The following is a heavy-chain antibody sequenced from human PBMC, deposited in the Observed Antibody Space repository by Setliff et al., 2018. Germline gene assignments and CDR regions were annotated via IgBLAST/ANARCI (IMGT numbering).Heavy chain of an antibody. CDR1: GATFSSHG. CDR2: FHPYSGHT. Sequence: GAPVKVSCKASGATFSSHGISWVRQAPGKGLEWMGRFHPYSGHTNYAQNFQGRVTMTMDASITTVYMELSRLTSDDTAVYYCAREGVHTRSSTDYHYYMDVWGRGTTVTVSS. D-gene: IGHD1-26*01. CDR3: AREGVHTRSSTDYHYYMDV. J-gene: IGHJ6*03. V-gene: IGHV1-2*06.